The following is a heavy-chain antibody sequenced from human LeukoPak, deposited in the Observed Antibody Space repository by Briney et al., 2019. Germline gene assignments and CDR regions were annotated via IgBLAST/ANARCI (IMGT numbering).Heavy chain of an antibody. D-gene: IGHD6-13*01. J-gene: IGHJ4*02. Sequence: GGSLRLSCAASGFTFSSSSISWVRQAPGKGLEWVSAITDAVGSTHYADSVKGRFTISSDNSKNTLYLQMNSLRAEDTAVYYCAKDSRYSSSWYSFDYWGQGTLVTVSS. V-gene: IGHV3-23*01. CDR3: AKDSRYSSSWYSFDY. CDR1: GFTFSSSS. CDR2: ITDAVGST.